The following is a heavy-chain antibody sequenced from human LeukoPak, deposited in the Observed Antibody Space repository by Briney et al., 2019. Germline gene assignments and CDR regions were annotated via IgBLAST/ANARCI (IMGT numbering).Heavy chain of an antibody. CDR1: GYTLSELS. CDR2: FDPEDGET. Sequence: ASLRVSGKVAGYTLSELSMHCVQQTPGKGLEWMGGFDPEDGETICAQKFQGRVTMTEDTSTDTAYMELSSLRSEDTAVYYCATYSGSYSGYYYFDYWGQGTLVTVSS. V-gene: IGHV1-24*01. D-gene: IGHD1-26*01. CDR3: ATYSGSYSGYYYFDY. J-gene: IGHJ4*02.